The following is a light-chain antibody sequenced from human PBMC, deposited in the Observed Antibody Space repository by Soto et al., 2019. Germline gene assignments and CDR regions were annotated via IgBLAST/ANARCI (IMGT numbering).Light chain of an antibody. CDR1: SSDVGAYKY. CDR3: SSYTTTSTLFV. CDR2: DVS. V-gene: IGLV2-14*01. J-gene: IGLJ1*01. Sequence: QSALTQPASVSGSPGQSITISCSGTSSDVGAYKYVSWYQQHPGKAPKLMIYDVSNRPSGVSSRFSGSKSGNTASLTISGLQAEDEAEYYCSSYTTTSTLFVFGTGTKLTVL.